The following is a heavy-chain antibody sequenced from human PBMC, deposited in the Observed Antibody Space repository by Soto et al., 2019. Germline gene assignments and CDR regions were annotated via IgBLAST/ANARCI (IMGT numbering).Heavy chain of an antibody. J-gene: IGHJ2*01. CDR1: GGSFSPYF. CDR2: INHSGST. CDR3: ARLASGWQYYHFDF. D-gene: IGHD6-19*01. Sequence: PSETLSLTCAVYGGSFSPYFWSWIRQPPGKGLEWIGEINHSGSTNYNPSLTRRATLSVDTSKNQVSLKLTSVTAADTAVYHCARLASGWQYYHFDFWGRGTPVTSPQ. V-gene: IGHV4-34*01.